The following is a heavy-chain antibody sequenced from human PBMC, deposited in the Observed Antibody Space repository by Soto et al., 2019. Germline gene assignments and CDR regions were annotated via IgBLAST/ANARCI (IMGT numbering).Heavy chain of an antibody. CDR3: ARDVGIGMATIIDY. V-gene: IGHV3-30-3*01. Sequence: GGSLRLSCAASGFTFSSYAMRWVRQAPGKGLEWVAVISYDGSNKYYADSVKGRFTISRDNSKNTLYLQMNSLRAEDTAVYYCARDVGIGMATIIDYWGQGTLVTVSS. CDR2: ISYDGSNK. D-gene: IGHD5-12*01. J-gene: IGHJ4*02. CDR1: GFTFSSYA.